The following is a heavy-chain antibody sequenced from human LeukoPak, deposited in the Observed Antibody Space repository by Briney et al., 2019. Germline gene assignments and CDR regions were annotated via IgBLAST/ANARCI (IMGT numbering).Heavy chain of an antibody. CDR1: GGTFGSYA. D-gene: IGHD4-17*01. Sequence: ASVKASCKASGGTFGSYAISWVRQAPGQGLEWMGGIIPIFGTANYAQKFQGRVTITADESTSTAYMELSSLRSEDTAVYYCARGFTHGDSFDYWGQGTLVTVSS. CDR2: IIPIFGTA. V-gene: IGHV1-69*13. J-gene: IGHJ4*02. CDR3: ARGFTHGDSFDY.